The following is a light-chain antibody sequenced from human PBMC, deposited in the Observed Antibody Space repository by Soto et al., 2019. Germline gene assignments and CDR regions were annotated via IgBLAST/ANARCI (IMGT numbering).Light chain of an antibody. CDR1: QRVSIRN. CDR3: QQYDSPPPIT. CDR2: GAS. Sequence: EIVLTQAPDTLSLSPGERATLSCRASQRVSIRNVAWYHQTPGQAPRLLIYGASSRATGIPDRFSGSGSGKDFTFTIIRVEPEDFAVYYCQQYDSPPPITLGQGTRLEIK. J-gene: IGKJ5*01. V-gene: IGKV3-20*01.